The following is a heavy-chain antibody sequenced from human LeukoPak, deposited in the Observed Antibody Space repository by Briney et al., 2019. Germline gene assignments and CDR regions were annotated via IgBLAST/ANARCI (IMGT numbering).Heavy chain of an antibody. J-gene: IGHJ4*02. CDR1: GFTLSSYG. Sequence: GGSLRLSCAASGFTLSSYGMSWVRQAQGKGREWVSAISGSGGSTYYADSVKGRFTISRDNSKNTLYLQMNSLRAEDTAVYCCMAARTYYFDYWGQGTLVTVSS. V-gene: IGHV3-23*01. CDR2: ISGSGGST. D-gene: IGHD6-6*01. CDR3: MAARTYYFDY.